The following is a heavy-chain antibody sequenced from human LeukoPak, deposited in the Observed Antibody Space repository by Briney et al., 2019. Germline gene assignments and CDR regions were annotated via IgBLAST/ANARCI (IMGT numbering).Heavy chain of an antibody. CDR3: ASRPLGGSVDF. CDR1: GFTFSSYW. D-gene: IGHD3-10*01. CDR2: IKQGGSKK. V-gene: IGHV3-7*01. J-gene: IGHJ4*02. Sequence: GGSLRLSCAASGFTFSSYWMSWVRQAPGKGLEWVANIKQGGSKKYYVDSVKGRFTISRDNAKTSLYLKMNSLRAEDTAVYYCASRPLGGSVDFWGQGTLVTVSS.